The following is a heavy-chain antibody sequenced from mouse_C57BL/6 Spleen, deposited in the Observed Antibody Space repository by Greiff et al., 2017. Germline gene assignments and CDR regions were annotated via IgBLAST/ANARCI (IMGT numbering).Heavy chain of an antibody. Sequence: EVQRVESGAELVRPGASVKLSCTASGFNIKDYYMHWVKQRPEQGLEWIGRIDPEDGATEYAPKFQGKATMTADTSSNTAYLQLSSLTSEDTAVYYCPLGRWAMDYWGQGTSVTVSS. CDR3: PLGRWAMDY. V-gene: IGHV14-1*01. CDR2: IDPEDGAT. J-gene: IGHJ4*01. D-gene: IGHD4-1*01. CDR1: GFNIKDYY.